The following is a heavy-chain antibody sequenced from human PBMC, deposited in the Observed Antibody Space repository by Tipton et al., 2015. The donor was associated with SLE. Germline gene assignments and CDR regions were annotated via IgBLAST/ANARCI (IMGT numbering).Heavy chain of an antibody. V-gene: IGHV4-38-2*02. D-gene: IGHD2-2*02. CDR3: ARALWVDKDFEVPLAIRLRAFDI. J-gene: IGHJ3*02. CDR1: LYSIGSGFY. CDR2: MHHNGST. Sequence: TLSLTCTVSLYSIGSGFYWDWVRQPPGKGLEWVATMHHNGSTYYNPSLRSRVAVSMDTSRNQFSLRLKSVTAADTAMYYCARALWVDKDFEVPLAIRLRAFDIWGQGRMVTVSS.